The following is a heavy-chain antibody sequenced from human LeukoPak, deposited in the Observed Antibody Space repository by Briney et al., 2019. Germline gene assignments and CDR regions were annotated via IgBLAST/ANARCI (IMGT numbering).Heavy chain of an antibody. J-gene: IGHJ4*02. V-gene: IGHV3-30*02. Sequence: GGSLRLSCAASGFIFSSYGMDWVRQAPGKGLEWVAFIRSDGSKKYYADSVKGRFTISRDNSKNTLYLQMNSLRAEDTAVYYCAGTTVAPLFDYWGQGTLVTVSS. CDR2: IRSDGSKK. D-gene: IGHD4-23*01. CDR1: GFIFSSYG. CDR3: AGTTVAPLFDY.